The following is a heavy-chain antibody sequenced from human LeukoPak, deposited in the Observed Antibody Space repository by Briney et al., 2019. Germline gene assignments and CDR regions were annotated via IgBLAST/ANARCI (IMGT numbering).Heavy chain of an antibody. CDR1: GGSIRSYY. CDR3: ARYTAMVPNWFDP. D-gene: IGHD5-18*01. CDR2: IYCSGST. J-gene: IGHJ5*02. V-gene: IGHV4-59*12. Sequence: PSETLSLTCTVSGGSIRSYYWTWIRQPPGKGLEWIGYIYCSGSTNYNPSLKSRVTISVDKSKNQFSLKLSSVTAADTAVYYCARYTAMVPNWFDPWGQGTLVTVSS.